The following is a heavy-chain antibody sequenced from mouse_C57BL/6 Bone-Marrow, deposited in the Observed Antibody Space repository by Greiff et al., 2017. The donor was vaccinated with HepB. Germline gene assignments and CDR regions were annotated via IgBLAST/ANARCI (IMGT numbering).Heavy chain of an antibody. CDR3: TRSIYDGCYEVMDY. CDR2: IDPETGGT. D-gene: IGHD2-3*01. V-gene: IGHV1-15*01. Sequence: VQLQQSGAELVRPGASVTLSCKASGYTFTDYEMHWVKQTPVHGLEWIGAIDPETGGTAYNQKFKGKAILTADKSSSTAYMELRSLTSEDSAVYDCTRSIYDGCYEVMDYWGQGTSVTVSS. J-gene: IGHJ4*01. CDR1: GYTFTDYE.